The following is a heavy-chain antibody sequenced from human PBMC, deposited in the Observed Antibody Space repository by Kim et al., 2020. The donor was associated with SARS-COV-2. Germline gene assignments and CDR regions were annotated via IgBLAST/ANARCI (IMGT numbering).Heavy chain of an antibody. CDR3: AREGS. V-gene: IGHV3-66*01. Sequence: IYGGGSTYYADSVKGRFTISRANSKNTLYLQMNSLRAEDTAVYYCAREGSWGQGTLVTVSS. J-gene: IGHJ4*02. CDR2: IYGGGST.